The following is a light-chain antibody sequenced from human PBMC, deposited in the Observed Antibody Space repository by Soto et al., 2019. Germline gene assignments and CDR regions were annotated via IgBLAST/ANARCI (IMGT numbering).Light chain of an antibody. J-gene: IGKJ1*01. CDR1: QSISSY. CDR2: AAS. Sequence: DIQVTQSPSSLSASVGDRVTITCRASQSISSYLNWYRQKPGRAPNLLIYAASNLQSGVPSRFSGSRYGTDFTLTISSLQPGDFAIYYCHHSYSTPWMFGHATKVEIK. CDR3: HHSYSTPWM. V-gene: IGKV1-39*01.